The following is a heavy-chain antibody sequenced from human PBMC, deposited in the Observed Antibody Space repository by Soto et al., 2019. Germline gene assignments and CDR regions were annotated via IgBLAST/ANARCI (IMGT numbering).Heavy chain of an antibody. CDR3: AKDPGEDTYWFDY. CDR2: ISSNGGST. Sequence: GGSLRLSCAASGFTFSSYAMHWVRQAPGKGLEYVSAISSNGGSTYYANSVKGRFTISRDNSKNTLYLQMGSLRAEDTAVYYCAKDPGEDTYWFDYWGQGTLVTSPQ. V-gene: IGHV3-64*01. D-gene: IGHD2-8*02. J-gene: IGHJ4*02. CDR1: GFTFSSYA.